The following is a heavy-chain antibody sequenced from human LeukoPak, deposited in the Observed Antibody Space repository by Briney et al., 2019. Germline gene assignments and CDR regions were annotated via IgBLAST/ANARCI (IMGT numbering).Heavy chain of an antibody. CDR1: GFTFSTYA. D-gene: IGHD5-24*01. CDR2: ISGSGGNT. Sequence: PGGSLGLSCAASGFTFSTYAMSWVRQSPGKGLEWVSVISGSGGNTFYADSVKGRFTISRDNSKNTLYLQMNSLRAEDAAVYYCARVSGGDGYMGGIDYWGQGTLVTVSS. J-gene: IGHJ4*02. CDR3: ARVSGGDGYMGGIDY. V-gene: IGHV3-23*01.